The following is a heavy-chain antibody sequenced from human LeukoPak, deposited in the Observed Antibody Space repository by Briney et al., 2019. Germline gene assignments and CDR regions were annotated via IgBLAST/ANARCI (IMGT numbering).Heavy chain of an antibody. D-gene: IGHD4/OR15-4a*01. Sequence: SGGSLRLSCTVSGFTVSSNSMSWVREAPGKGLEWVSFICSGTTHYSAPVKGRFTISRDNSKNTLYLQMNSLSSEDTGVYYCARRAGAYSLPYDYWGQGTLVTVS. CDR3: ARRAGAYSLPYDY. CDR1: GFTVSSNS. J-gene: IGHJ4*02. V-gene: IGHV3-53*01. CDR2: ICSGTT.